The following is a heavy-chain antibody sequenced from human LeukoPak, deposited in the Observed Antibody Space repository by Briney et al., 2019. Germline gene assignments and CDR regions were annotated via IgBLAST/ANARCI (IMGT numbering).Heavy chain of an antibody. CDR2: FSWNSGSI. CDR1: GFTFDDCA. D-gene: IGHD3-22*01. J-gene: IGHJ3*02. V-gene: IGHV3-9*01. CDR3: AKDRQLGYDSSGYDAFDI. Sequence: GRSLRLSCAASGFTFDDCAMHWVRQAPGKGLEWVSGFSWNSGSIGYADSVKGRFTISRDNAKNSLYLQMNSLRAEDTALYYCAKDRQLGYDSSGYDAFDIWGQGTMVTVSS.